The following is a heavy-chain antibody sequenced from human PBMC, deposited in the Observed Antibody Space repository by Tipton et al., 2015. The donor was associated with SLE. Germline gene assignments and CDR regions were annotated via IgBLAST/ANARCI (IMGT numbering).Heavy chain of an antibody. Sequence: SLRLSCAASGFTVSSNYMSWVRQAPGKGLEWVSVIYSGSTIYYADSVKGRFTISRDNAKNSLYLQMNSLRAEDTAVYYCAKDLNVNIVATKGGRDAFDIWGQGTMVTVSS. CDR1: GFTVSSNY. V-gene: IGHV3-53*01. CDR2: IYSGSTI. CDR3: AKDLNVNIVATKGGRDAFDI. D-gene: IGHD5-12*01. J-gene: IGHJ3*02.